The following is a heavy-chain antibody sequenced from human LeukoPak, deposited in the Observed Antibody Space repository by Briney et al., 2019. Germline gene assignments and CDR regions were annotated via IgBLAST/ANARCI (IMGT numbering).Heavy chain of an antibody. CDR3: ARESSVSGWYIY. Sequence: PGESLRLSRAASGFTVSNSFTGWVRQAPGTWQEWVPGIYAGGTTYYADSVQGRFTISRHNSENTLYLQMNSLRPEDTAVYYCARESSVSGWYIYWGQGTLVTVSS. V-gene: IGHV3-53*04. J-gene: IGHJ4*02. CDR1: GFTVSNSF. CDR2: IYAGGTT. D-gene: IGHD6-19*01.